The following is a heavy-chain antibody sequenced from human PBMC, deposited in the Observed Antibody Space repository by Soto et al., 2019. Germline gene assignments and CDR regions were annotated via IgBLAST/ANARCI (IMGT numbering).Heavy chain of an antibody. D-gene: IGHD3-10*01. J-gene: IGHJ6*01. V-gene: IGHV6-1*01. CDR1: GSSVSSNIGA. CDR2: TYYRSKWYN. Sequence: SQTLSLTCGFSGSSVSSNIGAWICIRQSPSRGLEWMGRTYYRSKWYNDYAISVKSRITINPYTAKNQFSLQLNSVTPEDTAVYYCAREWVPMARGVISSHYGMDVWGQGTTVTVSS. CDR3: AREWVPMARGVISSHYGMDV.